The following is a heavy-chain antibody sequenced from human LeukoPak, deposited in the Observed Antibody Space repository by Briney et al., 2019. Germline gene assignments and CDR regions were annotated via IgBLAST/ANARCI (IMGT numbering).Heavy chain of an antibody. CDR2: ISGSGGST. V-gene: IGHV3-23*01. D-gene: IGHD4-11*01. CDR1: GFTFSSYA. Sequence: PGGSRRLSCAASGFTFSSYAMSWVRQAPGKGLEWVSAISGSGGSTYYADSVKGRFTISRDNSKNTPYLQMNSLRAEDTAVYYCASSMTTVTTLSYWGQGTLVTVSS. CDR3: ASSMTTVTTLSY. J-gene: IGHJ4*02.